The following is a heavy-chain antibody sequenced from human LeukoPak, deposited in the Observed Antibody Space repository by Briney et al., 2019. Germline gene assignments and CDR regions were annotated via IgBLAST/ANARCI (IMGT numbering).Heavy chain of an antibody. CDR2: INPDGSST. CDR3: ARDRGSYGY. V-gene: IGHV3-74*01. Sequence: PGGSLRLSCAPSGFSFSSYWLHWVRQAPGKGPVWVSRINPDGSSTSYADSVKGRFTISRDNAKNTLYLQMNSLRAEDTAVYYCARDRGSYGYWGQGTLVTVSS. CDR1: GFSFSSYW. J-gene: IGHJ4*02. D-gene: IGHD1-26*01.